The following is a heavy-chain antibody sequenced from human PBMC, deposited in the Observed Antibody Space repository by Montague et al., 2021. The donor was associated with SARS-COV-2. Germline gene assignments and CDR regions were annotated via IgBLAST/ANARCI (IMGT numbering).Heavy chain of an antibody. CDR2: ISWNSGSI. Sequence: SLRLSCAASGFTFDDYAMHWVRQAPGKGLEWVSGISWNSGSIGYADSVKGRFTISRDNAKNSLYLQMNSLRAEDTALYYCAKFPQRNYDILIDDAFDIWGHGTMVTVSS. D-gene: IGHD3-9*01. CDR3: AKFPQRNYDILIDDAFDI. CDR1: GFTFDDYA. J-gene: IGHJ3*02. V-gene: IGHV3-9*01.